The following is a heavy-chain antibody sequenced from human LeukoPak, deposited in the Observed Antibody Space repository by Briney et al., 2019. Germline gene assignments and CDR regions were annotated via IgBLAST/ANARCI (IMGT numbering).Heavy chain of an antibody. D-gene: IGHD6-13*01. J-gene: IGHJ4*02. Sequence: SETLSLTCAVYGGSFSGYYWSWIRQPPGKGLEWIGEINHSGSTNYNPSLKSRVTISVDTSKNQFSLKLSSVTAADTAVYYCARGSPKGSSWYNYWGQGTLVTVSS. CDR1: GGSFSGYY. V-gene: IGHV4-34*01. CDR3: ARGSPKGSSWYNY. CDR2: INHSGST.